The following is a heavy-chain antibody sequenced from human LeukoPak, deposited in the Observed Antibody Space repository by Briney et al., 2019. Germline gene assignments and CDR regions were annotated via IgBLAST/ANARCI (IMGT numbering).Heavy chain of an antibody. CDR3: ARDYSTVTTFFDY. CDR2: ISTSGNTI. V-gene: IGHV3-11*04. D-gene: IGHD4-17*01. Sequence: PGGSLRLSCATSEFTFSDYYMSWIRQAPGKGLEWVSYISTSGNTIYYADSVKGRFTISRDNAKNSLYLQMNSLRAEDTAVYYCARDYSTVTTFFDYWGQGTLVTVSS. CDR1: EFTFSDYY. J-gene: IGHJ4*02.